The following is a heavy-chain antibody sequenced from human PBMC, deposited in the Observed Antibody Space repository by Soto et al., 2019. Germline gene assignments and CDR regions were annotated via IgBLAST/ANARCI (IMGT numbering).Heavy chain of an antibody. J-gene: IGHJ6*02. CDR2: IIPIFGAL. Sequence: KVSCKTSGGTFDNYAINWVRQAPGQGLEWMGGIIPIFGALNYAQKFQGRVTITADKSTSTAYMELGSLTSEDTAVYYCARRAVAPAPIGYFHYHLDFWGQGTTVTVSS. CDR1: GGTFDNYA. D-gene: IGHD2-2*02. V-gene: IGHV1-69*06. CDR3: ARRAVAPAPIGYFHYHLDF.